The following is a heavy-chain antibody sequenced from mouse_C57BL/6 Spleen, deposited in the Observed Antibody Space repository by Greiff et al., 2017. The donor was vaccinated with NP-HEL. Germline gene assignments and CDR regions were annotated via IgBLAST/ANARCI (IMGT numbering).Heavy chain of an antibody. CDR3: ARWPYGNYMYYFDY. J-gene: IGHJ2*01. Sequence: VKLMESGPELVKPGASVKISCKASGYAFSSSWMNWVKQRPGKGLEWIGRIYPGDGDTNYNGKFKGKATLTADKSSSTAYMQLSSLTSEDSAVYFCARWPYGNYMYYFDYWGQGTTLTVSS. CDR2: IYPGDGDT. D-gene: IGHD2-1*01. V-gene: IGHV1-82*01. CDR1: GYAFSSSW.